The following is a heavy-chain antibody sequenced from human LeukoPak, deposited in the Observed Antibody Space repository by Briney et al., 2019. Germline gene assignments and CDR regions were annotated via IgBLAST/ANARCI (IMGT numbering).Heavy chain of an antibody. V-gene: IGHV3-53*01. D-gene: IGHD1-14*01. CDR3: AKREGMNRGSFDI. CDR2: IYSGGST. CDR1: GFTVSSNF. J-gene: IGHJ3*02. Sequence: GGSLRLSCAASGFTVSSNFMSWVRQAPGKGLEWVSVIYSGGSTYYADSVKGRFTISRDNSKNTLFLQMNSLRGEDTAIYYCAKREGMNRGSFDIWGQGTMVTVAS.